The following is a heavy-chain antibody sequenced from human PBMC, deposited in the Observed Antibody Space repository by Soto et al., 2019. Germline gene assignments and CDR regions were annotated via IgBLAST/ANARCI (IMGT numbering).Heavy chain of an antibody. CDR3: AKRDLVDASPRNLDY. D-gene: IGHD3-10*01. CDR2: ISASGGT. CDR1: GFTFPTYA. Sequence: EVQLLESGGDLVQPGGSLRLSCTATGFTFPTYAMSWVRQAPGKGLEWVSAISASGGTYYAASVKGRFTISRDNSKDTLYLQMNSLRAEDTAVYYCAKRDLVDASPRNLDYWGQGTLVTVSS. V-gene: IGHV3-23*01. J-gene: IGHJ4*02.